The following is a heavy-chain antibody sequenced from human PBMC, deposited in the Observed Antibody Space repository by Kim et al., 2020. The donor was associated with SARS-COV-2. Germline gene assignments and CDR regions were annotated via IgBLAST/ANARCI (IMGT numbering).Heavy chain of an antibody. CDR3: ARAKGSGSYSFDY. J-gene: IGHJ4*02. Sequence: GGSLRLSCAASGFTFSSYGMHWVRQAPGKGLEWVAVIWYDGSNKYYADSVKGRFTISRDNSKNTLYLQMNSLRAEDTAVYYCARAKGSGSYSFDYWGQGTLVTVSS. CDR2: IWYDGSNK. V-gene: IGHV3-33*01. CDR1: GFTFSSYG. D-gene: IGHD3-10*01.